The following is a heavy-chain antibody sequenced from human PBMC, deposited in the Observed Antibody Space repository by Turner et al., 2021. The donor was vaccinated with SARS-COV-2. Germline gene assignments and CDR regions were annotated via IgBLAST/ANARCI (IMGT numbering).Heavy chain of an antibody. CDR3: ARARGAPPLYYFDY. V-gene: IGHV4-39*01. Sequence: QLQLQESGPGLAKPSETLFLPCTVSGGSFSSSSYYWGWIRQPAGKGLEWIGSIYYSGSTYYNPSLKSRVTISVDTSKNQFSLKLSSVTAADTAVYYCARARGAPPLYYFDYWGQGTLVTVSS. J-gene: IGHJ4*02. CDR1: GGSFSSSSYY. D-gene: IGHD3-10*01. CDR2: IYYSGST.